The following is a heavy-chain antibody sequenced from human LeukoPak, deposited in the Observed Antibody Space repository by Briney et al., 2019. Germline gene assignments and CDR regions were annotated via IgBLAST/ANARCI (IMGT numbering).Heavy chain of an antibody. V-gene: IGHV3-48*04. CDR3: ARDFSTIFGVVTPRFDP. J-gene: IGHJ5*02. Sequence: PGGSLRLSCAASGFTFSSYWMSWVRQAPGKGLEWVSYISSSGSTIYYADSVKGRFTISRDNAKNSLYLQMNSLRAEDTAVYYCARDFSTIFGVVTPRFDPWGQGTLVTVSS. CDR2: ISSSGSTI. CDR1: GFTFSSYW. D-gene: IGHD3-3*01.